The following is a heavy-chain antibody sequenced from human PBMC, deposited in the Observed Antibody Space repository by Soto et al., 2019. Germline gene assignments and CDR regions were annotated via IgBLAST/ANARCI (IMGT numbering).Heavy chain of an antibody. D-gene: IGHD6-6*01. CDR2: INAGNGNT. V-gene: IGHV1-3*01. Sequence: RLEWMGWINAGNGNTKSTRKFQGRGTMTRDTSASTAYMELSSQRSEDTAVYYCAGVPTIAAPSASGYYYYMDVWGKGTTVTVS. J-gene: IGHJ6*03. CDR3: AGVPTIAAPSASGYYYYMDV.